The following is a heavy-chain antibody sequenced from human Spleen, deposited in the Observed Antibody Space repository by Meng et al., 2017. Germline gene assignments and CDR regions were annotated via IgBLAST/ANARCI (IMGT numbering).Heavy chain of an antibody. CDR1: GYSFTSYW. CDR3: ARLSADGDY. V-gene: IGHV5-51*01. Sequence: GGSLRLSCKGSGYSFTSYWIGWVRQMPGKGLEWMGIIYPGDSDTSYSSSFQGLVTISADKSITTAFLQWSSLRASDTAMYYCARLSADGDYWGQGTLVTVSS. J-gene: IGHJ4*02. CDR2: IYPGDSDT. D-gene: IGHD2/OR15-2a*01.